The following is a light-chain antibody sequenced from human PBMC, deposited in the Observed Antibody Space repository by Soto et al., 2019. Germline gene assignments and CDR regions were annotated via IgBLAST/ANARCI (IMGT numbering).Light chain of an antibody. V-gene: IGKV3-11*01. J-gene: IGKJ1*01. Sequence: EIVLTQSPATLSLSPGERATLSCRASQSVSSYLAWYQQKPGQAPRLLIYDASNRATGIPDRFSGSGSGTDFTLTISSLGPEDFAVYYCQQRSNWPRTFGQGTKVDNK. CDR2: DAS. CDR3: QQRSNWPRT. CDR1: QSVSSY.